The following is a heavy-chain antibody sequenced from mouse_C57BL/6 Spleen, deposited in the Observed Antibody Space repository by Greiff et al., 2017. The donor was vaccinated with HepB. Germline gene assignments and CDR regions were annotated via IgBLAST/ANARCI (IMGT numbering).Heavy chain of an antibody. Sequence: QVQLKQPGAELVKPGASVKMSCKASGYTFTSYWITWVKQRPGQGLEWIGDIYPGSGSTNYNEKFKSKATLTVDTSSSTAYMQLSSLTSEDSAVYYCARSIGYDNWFAYWGQGTLVTVSA. CDR3: ARSIGYDNWFAY. J-gene: IGHJ3*01. CDR2: IYPGSGST. CDR1: GYTFTSYW. D-gene: IGHD2-2*01. V-gene: IGHV1-55*01.